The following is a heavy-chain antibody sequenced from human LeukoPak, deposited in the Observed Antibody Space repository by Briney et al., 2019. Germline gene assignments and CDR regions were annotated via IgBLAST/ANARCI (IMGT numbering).Heavy chain of an antibody. Sequence: GGSRRLSLAASEFTSIKAWLSGFGQPPGKGRKWVGGIKRKTDGGTTDYAAPVKGRFTISRDDSKNTLYLQMNSLKTEDTAVYYCTTEYNFNYYDSSGYYYWGQGTLVTVSS. CDR2: IKRKTDGGTT. CDR1: EFTSIKAW. D-gene: IGHD3-22*01. V-gene: IGHV3-15*01. J-gene: IGHJ4*02. CDR3: TTEYNFNYYDSSGYYY.